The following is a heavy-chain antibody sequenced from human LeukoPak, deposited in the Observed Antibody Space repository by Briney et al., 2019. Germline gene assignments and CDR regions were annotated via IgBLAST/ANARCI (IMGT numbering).Heavy chain of an antibody. CDR1: GFTFDAFG. V-gene: IGHV3-20*04. J-gene: IGHJ4*02. CDR3: ARVWAWGSGNYFDN. CDR2: IRGDAGST. Sequence: AGSLSLSCAASGFTFDAFGRTWVRQAPGKGLEWVSAIRGDAGSTGYTDSVKGRVTISRENAQNSLYLQMNSLRVEDTALYYCARVWAWGSGNYFDNWGQGTLVTVSS. D-gene: IGHD7-27*01.